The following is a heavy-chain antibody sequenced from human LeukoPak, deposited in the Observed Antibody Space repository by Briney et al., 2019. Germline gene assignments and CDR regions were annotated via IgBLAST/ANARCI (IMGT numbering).Heavy chain of an antibody. CDR1: GGSISSYY. CDR2: IYYSGST. V-gene: IGHV4-59*01. D-gene: IGHD3-22*01. J-gene: IGHJ3*02. Sequence: PSETLSLTCTVSGGSISSYYWSWIRQPPGKGLEGIGYIYYSGSTNYNPSLKSRVTISVDTSKNQFSLKLSSVTAADTAVYYCASEYYYDSSGTGDAFDIWGQGTMVTVSS. CDR3: ASEYYYDSSGTGDAFDI.